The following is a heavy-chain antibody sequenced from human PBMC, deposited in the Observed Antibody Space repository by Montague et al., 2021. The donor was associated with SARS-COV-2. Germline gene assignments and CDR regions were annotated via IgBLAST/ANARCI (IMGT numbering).Heavy chain of an antibody. D-gene: IGHD2-15*01. CDR2: MYYSGST. Sequence: SETLSLTCTVSGGSISSYHHYWGWIRQPPGKGLEWIGAMYYSGSTWLNPSLKSRVTISVDTSKNQLSLNLRSVTAADTAVYFCGRVILSATSNRLDCWGPGTPVTVSS. CDR1: GGSISSYHHY. V-gene: IGHV4-39*07. J-gene: IGHJ4*02. CDR3: GRVILSATSNRLDC.